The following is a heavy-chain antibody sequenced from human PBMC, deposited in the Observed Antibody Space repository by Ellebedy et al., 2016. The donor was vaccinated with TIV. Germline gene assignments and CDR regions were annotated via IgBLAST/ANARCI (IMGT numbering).Heavy chain of an antibody. CDR2: IYPANGDT. Sequence: AASVNVSCKASGYIVTNHAIHWVRQAPGQSLEWMGWIYPANGDTKYSQQFQGRVTFTSDTSASTAYMELSSLRSEDTAVYYCARDKPGGENWFDPWGQGTLVTVSS. D-gene: IGHD3-16*01. CDR1: GYIVTNHA. J-gene: IGHJ5*02. CDR3: ARDKPGGENWFDP. V-gene: IGHV1-3*01.